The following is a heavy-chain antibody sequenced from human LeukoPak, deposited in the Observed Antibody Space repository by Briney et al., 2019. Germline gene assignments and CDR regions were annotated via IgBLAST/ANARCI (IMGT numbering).Heavy chain of an antibody. D-gene: IGHD5-24*01. J-gene: IGHJ4*02. CDR3: ARGSIRRDGYNYFDFDY. V-gene: IGHV4-59*12. CDR2: IYHSGST. Sequence: SETLSLTCTVSGGSISGYYWSWIRQPPGKGLEWIGYIYHSGSTNSKPSLRTRVTISVDTSKNHFSLQLSSVTAADTAVYYCARGSIRRDGYNYFDFDYWGQGTLVTVSS. CDR1: GGSISGYY.